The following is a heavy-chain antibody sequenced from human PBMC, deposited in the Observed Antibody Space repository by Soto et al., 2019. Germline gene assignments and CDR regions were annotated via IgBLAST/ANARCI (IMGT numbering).Heavy chain of an antibody. D-gene: IGHD6-25*01. CDR3: ARDRSDSSRADSFDI. CDR2: IYRGLAT. V-gene: IGHV3-53*01. Sequence: EVQLVGSGGGLIQPGGSLRLSCAVSGFTVSNTYMSWVRQAPGKGLEWISVIYRGLATYYADSVKGRFTISRDDSRNTVYLQMNSLTTEDTAVYFCARDRSDSSRADSFDIWGQGTMVTVSS. CDR1: GFTVSNTY. J-gene: IGHJ3*02.